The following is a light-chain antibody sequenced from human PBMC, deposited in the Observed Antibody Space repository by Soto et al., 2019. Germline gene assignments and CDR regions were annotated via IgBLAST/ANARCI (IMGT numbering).Light chain of an antibody. CDR2: RVI. CDR3: RSFTSSITRAVV. CDR1: SSNIGTYNH. V-gene: IGLV2-14*01. J-gene: IGLJ2*01. Sequence: QSVLTQPASVSGSPGQTVTISCTGSSSNIGTYNHVNWYQQPPGPAPKLIIYRVINRPSRAPSRFSGSKSGASAFLTISGLQAEDEAEYYCRSFTSSITRAVVFGGGT.